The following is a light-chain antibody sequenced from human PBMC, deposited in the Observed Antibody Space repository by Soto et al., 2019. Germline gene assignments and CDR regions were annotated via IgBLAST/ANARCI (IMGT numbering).Light chain of an antibody. Sequence: QSVLTQPASVSGSPGQSITIACTGINTDVENYNFVSWYQQHPGKAPKLMIYEDYKRPSGVSNRFSGSKSGNTASLTISGLQTEDEADYYCQSYDSTLSARYVFGTGTKVTVL. CDR3: QSYDSTLSARYV. V-gene: IGLV2-23*01. CDR1: NTDVENYNF. J-gene: IGLJ1*01. CDR2: EDY.